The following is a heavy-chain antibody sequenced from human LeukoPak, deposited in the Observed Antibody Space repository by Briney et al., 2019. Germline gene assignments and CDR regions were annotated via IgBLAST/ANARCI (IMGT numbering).Heavy chain of an antibody. V-gene: IGHV3-23*01. Sequence: GGSLRLSCIASGFTFRDFSMSWVRQAPGKGLEWVSVISNGGDHTYYADSVKGRFAISRDNSKNTLYLQMNSLRTEDTAIYYCAKDRLYFGNDFGDYWGQGTLATVSS. J-gene: IGHJ4*02. D-gene: IGHD3-9*01. CDR2: ISNGGDHT. CDR1: GFTFRDFS. CDR3: AKDRLYFGNDFGDY.